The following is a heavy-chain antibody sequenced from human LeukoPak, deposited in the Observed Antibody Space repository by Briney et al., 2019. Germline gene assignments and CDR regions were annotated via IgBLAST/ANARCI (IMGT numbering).Heavy chain of an antibody. V-gene: IGHV3-23*01. Sequence: AGGSLRLSCSASGFTFSSSAIHWVRQAPGKGLEWVSALSPSGGITYYEESVKGRFAISRDNSKNTLYLQMNSLRADDTAVYYCAKGVNYFVLEYWGQGTLVTISS. D-gene: IGHD3-10*02. CDR2: LSPSGGIT. CDR3: AKGVNYFVLEY. J-gene: IGHJ4*02. CDR1: GFTFSSSA.